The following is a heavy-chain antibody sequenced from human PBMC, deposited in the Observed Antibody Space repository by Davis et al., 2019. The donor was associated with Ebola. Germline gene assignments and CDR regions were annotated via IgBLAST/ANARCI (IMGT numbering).Heavy chain of an antibody. CDR3: ARASYGSGSPYYFDY. V-gene: IGHV3-53*01. CDR2: VYSGGST. Sequence: GESLKISCAASGFTVSSNYMSWVRQAPGKGLEWVSVVYSGGSTYYADSVKGRFTISRDNSKNTLYLQMNSLRAEDTAVYYCARASYGSGSPYYFDYWGQGTLVTVSS. D-gene: IGHD3-10*01. J-gene: IGHJ4*02. CDR1: GFTVSSNY.